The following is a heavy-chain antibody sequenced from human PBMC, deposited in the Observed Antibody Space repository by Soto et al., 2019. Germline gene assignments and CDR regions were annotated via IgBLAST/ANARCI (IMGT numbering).Heavy chain of an antibody. D-gene: IGHD2-15*01. CDR3: AKTLSGGSYTASLFDY. Sequence: QVQLVQSGAEVKKPGASVKVSCKASGFTFTRYYIHWVRQAPGQGLEWMGLINPGLGTTTYAQKFKGRATMTTDTSTSTVYMELSSLRSDDTAGYYCAKTLSGGSYTASLFDYWGQGTLVTVSS. V-gene: IGHV1-46*01. CDR1: GFTFTRYY. J-gene: IGHJ4*02. CDR2: INPGLGTT.